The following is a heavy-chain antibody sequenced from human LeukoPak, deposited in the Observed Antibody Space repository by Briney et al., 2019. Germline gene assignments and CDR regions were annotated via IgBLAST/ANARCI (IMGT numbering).Heavy chain of an antibody. J-gene: IGHJ4*02. CDR3: ARHPSEYDVLTGHRIRHLFDY. Sequence: PSETLSLTCTVSGGSISLYYWNWVRQPPGKGLECIGSVYYSGSTRYNPSLESRVTISLDTSKNQFPRRLSSVSAADTEVYYCARHPSEYDVLTGHRIRHLFDYWGPRSLVTVSS. V-gene: IGHV4-59*08. D-gene: IGHD3-9*01. CDR2: VYYSGST. CDR1: GGSISLYY.